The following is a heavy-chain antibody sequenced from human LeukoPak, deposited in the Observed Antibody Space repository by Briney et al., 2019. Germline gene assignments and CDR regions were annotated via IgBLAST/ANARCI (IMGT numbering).Heavy chain of an antibody. CDR1: GFTVSSNY. D-gene: IGHD6-19*01. Sequence: GGSLRLSCAASGFTVSSNYMSWVRQAPGKGLEWVSVIYSGGSTYYADSVKGRFTISRDNSKNTLYLQMDSLRAEDTAVYYCARGIAVAGTNYFDYWGQGTLVTVSS. CDR2: IYSGGST. V-gene: IGHV3-53*01. J-gene: IGHJ4*02. CDR3: ARGIAVAGTNYFDY.